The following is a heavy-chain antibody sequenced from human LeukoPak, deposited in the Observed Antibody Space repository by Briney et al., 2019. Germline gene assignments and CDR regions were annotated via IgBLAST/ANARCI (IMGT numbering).Heavy chain of an antibody. CDR1: GGTFSSYA. CDR2: IIPIFGTA. V-gene: IGHV1-69*13. Sequence: GASVKVSCTASGGTFSSYAISWVRQAPGQGLEWMGGIIPIFGTANYAQKFQGRVTITADESTSTAYMELSSLRSEDTAVYYCARDLTLMATIMSNWFDPWGQGTLVTVSS. D-gene: IGHD5-12*01. J-gene: IGHJ5*02. CDR3: ARDLTLMATIMSNWFDP.